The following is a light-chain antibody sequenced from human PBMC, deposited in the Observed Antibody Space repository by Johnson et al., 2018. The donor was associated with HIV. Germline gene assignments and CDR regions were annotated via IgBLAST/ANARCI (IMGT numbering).Light chain of an antibody. CDR3: GTWDSSLSAEV. Sequence: QSVLTQTPSVSAAPGQKVTISCSGSSSNIGNNYVSWYQQLPGTAPKLLIYDNNKRPSGIPDRFSGSKSGTSATLAITGLQPGDEADYYCGTWDSSLSAEVFGTGTKVTVL. CDR1: SSNIGNNY. J-gene: IGLJ1*01. CDR2: DNN. V-gene: IGLV1-51*01.